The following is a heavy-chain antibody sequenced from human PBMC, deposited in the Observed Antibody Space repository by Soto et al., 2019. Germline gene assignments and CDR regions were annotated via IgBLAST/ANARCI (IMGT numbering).Heavy chain of an antibody. CDR2: ISYTGSA. CDR3: ARHRAPVAISWFDP. J-gene: IGHJ5*02. V-gene: IGHV4-59*08. D-gene: IGHD2-2*02. CDR1: GDSISSYY. Sequence: PSETLSLTCTVSGDSISSYYWSWIRQPPGKGLEWIGYISYTGSANYNPSLKSRVTISVDTSKNQFSLKLSSVTAADTAIYYCARHRAPVAISWFDPWGQGTLVTGSS.